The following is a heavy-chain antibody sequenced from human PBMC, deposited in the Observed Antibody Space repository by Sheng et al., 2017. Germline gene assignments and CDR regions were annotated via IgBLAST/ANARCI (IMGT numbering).Heavy chain of an antibody. CDR3: ARDTWDTNTQTKFDY. J-gene: IGHJ4*02. CDR1: GFTFSTHG. V-gene: IGHV3-33*01. D-gene: IGHD5-18*01. CDR2: IWNDGSKK. Sequence: QVQLVESGGGVVQPGRSLRLSCASSGFTFSTHGMHWVRQAPGKGLEWVAVIWNDGSKKYFADSVKGRFAISRDNSRGTVYLQMDNLRVEDTAVYYCARDTWDTNTQTKFDYWGQGTLVTVSS.